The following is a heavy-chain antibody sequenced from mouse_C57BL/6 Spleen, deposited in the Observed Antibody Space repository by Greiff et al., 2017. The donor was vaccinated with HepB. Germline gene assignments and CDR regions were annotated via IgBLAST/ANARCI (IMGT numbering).Heavy chain of an antibody. D-gene: IGHD1-1*01. CDR1: GYTFTSYW. Sequence: QVQLQQPGTELVKPGASVKLSCKASGYTFTSYWMHWVKQRPGQGLEWIGNINPSNGGTNYNEKFKSKATLTVDKSSSTADMQVSSRTSEDSAVYYCARWGTTRGFAYWGQGTLVTVSA. J-gene: IGHJ3*01. V-gene: IGHV1-53*01. CDR3: ARWGTTRGFAY. CDR2: INPSNGGT.